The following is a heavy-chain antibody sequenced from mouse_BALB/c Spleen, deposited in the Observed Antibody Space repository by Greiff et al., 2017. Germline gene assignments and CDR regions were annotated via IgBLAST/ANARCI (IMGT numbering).Heavy chain of an antibody. Sequence: VQLKQSGPELVKPGASVKISCKASGYTFTDYNMHWVKQSHGKSLEWIGYIYPYNGGTGYNQKFKSKATLTVDNSSSTAYMELRSLTSEDSAVYYCARSRYGYDDAMDYWGQGTSVTVSS. CDR2: IYPYNGGT. J-gene: IGHJ4*01. D-gene: IGHD2-2*01. CDR1: GYTFTDYN. CDR3: ARSRYGYDDAMDY. V-gene: IGHV1S29*02.